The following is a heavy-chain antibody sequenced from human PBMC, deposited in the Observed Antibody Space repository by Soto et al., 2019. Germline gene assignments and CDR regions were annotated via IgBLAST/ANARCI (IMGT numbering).Heavy chain of an antibody. Sequence: EVQVVESGGDLVQPGGSLRLSCAASGFTVSDDYMNWGRQAPGKGLEWVSVIYRGGGRYYADSVKGRFTISRDNSKNMVYLQMNSLRAEDTAVYYCARDPGDRNGMSVWGQGTTATVSS. CDR3: ARDPGDRNGMSV. V-gene: IGHV3-66*01. CDR2: IYRGGGR. J-gene: IGHJ6*02. CDR1: GFTVSDDY. D-gene: IGHD1-26*01.